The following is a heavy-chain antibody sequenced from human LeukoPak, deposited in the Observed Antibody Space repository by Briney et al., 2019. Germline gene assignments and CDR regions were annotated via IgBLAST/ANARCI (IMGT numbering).Heavy chain of an antibody. CDR3: ARGYSSSADV. Sequence: SGGSLRLSCAASGFTFSSYSMNWVRQAPGKGLEWVSSISSSSSYIYYADSAKGRFTISRDNAKNSLYLQMNSLRAEDTAVYYCARGYSSSADVWGKGTTVTVSS. J-gene: IGHJ6*04. V-gene: IGHV3-21*01. CDR1: GFTFSSYS. CDR2: ISSSSSYI. D-gene: IGHD6-6*01.